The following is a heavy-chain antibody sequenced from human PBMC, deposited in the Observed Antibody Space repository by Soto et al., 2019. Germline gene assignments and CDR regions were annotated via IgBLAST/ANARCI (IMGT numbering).Heavy chain of an antibody. J-gene: IGHJ4*02. CDR1: GGTLSSYT. Sequence: QVQLVQSGAEVKKPGSSVKVSCKASGGTLSSYTISWVRQAPGQGLEWMGRIIPILGIANYAQKFQGRVTITADKSTSTAYMELSSLRSEDTAVYYCASRYCSSTSCYLDYWGQGTLVTVSS. CDR2: IIPILGIA. CDR3: ASRYCSSTSCYLDY. D-gene: IGHD2-2*01. V-gene: IGHV1-69*02.